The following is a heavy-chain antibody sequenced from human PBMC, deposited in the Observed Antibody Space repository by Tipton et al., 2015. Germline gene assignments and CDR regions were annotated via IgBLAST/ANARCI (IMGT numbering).Heavy chain of an antibody. J-gene: IGHJ4*02. V-gene: IGHV4-38-2*01. CDR3: ACQDYDSLTRDYQTVVY. CDR2: ISHSSNT. D-gene: IGHD3-9*01. CDR1: AYSISSDYY. Sequence: LRLSCAVSAYSISSDYYWGWIRQPPGKGLEGIGSISHSSNTYYNPPLKSPFTMSRDTSKNQFSLKLTSVTAADTAVYYCACQDYDSLTRDYQTVVYWSQGTLVTVSS.